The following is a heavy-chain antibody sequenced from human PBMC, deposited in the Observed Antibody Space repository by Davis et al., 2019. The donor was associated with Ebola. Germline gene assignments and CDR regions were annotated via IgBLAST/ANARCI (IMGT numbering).Heavy chain of an antibody. V-gene: IGHV3-9*01. CDR3: AKELYYYYGMDV. J-gene: IGHJ6*02. Sequence: GGSLRLSCAASGFTFSSYAMSWVRQAPGKGLEWVSGISWNSGSIGYADSVKGRFTISRDNAKNSLYLQMNSLRAEDTALYYCAKELYYYYGMDVWGQGTTVTVSS. CDR2: ISWNSGSI. CDR1: GFTFSSYA.